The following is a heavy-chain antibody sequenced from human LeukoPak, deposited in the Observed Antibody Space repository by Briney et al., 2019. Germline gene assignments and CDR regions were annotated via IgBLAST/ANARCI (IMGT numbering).Heavy chain of an antibody. D-gene: IGHD2-15*01. CDR3: ARAPIAGPFYFDY. CDR1: GFAFDEHG. CDR2: INWSGGST. Sequence: GGSLRLSCTASGFAFDEHGMSWVRQVPGKGLEWVSGINWSGGSTGYADSLRGRFTISRDNAKNSLYLQMDSLRAEDTALYYCARAPIAGPFYFDYWGQGTLVTVSS. V-gene: IGHV3-20*04. J-gene: IGHJ4*02.